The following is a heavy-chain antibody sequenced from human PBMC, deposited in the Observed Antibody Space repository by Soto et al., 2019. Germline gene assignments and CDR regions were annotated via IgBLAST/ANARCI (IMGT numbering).Heavy chain of an antibody. J-gene: IGHJ4*02. CDR1: GFTFDDYA. CDR2: ISWNSGSL. Sequence: GGSLRLSCAASGFTFDDYAMHWVRQAPGKGLEWVSGISWNSGSLGHADSVKGRFTISRDNAKNSLYLQMNSLRAEDTALYYCAKGIIAASVTGPSDYWGQGTLVTVSS. D-gene: IGHD6-13*01. CDR3: AKGIIAASVTGPSDY. V-gene: IGHV3-9*01.